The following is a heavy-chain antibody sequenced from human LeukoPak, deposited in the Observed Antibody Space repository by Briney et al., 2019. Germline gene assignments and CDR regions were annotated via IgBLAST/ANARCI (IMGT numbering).Heavy chain of an antibody. CDR2: INHGGST. Sequence: SETLSLTCAVYGGSFSGYYWGWIRQPPGKGLEWIGEINHGGSTNYNPSLKSRVTISVDTSKNQFSLKLSSVTAADTAVYYCARGGDIVVVPAAPGEYYFDYWGQGTLVTVSS. CDR1: GGSFSGYY. V-gene: IGHV4-34*01. D-gene: IGHD2-2*01. J-gene: IGHJ4*02. CDR3: ARGGDIVVVPAAPGEYYFDY.